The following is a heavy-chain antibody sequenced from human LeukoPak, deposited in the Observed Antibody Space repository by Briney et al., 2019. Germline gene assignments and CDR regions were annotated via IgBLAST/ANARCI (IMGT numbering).Heavy chain of an antibody. CDR3: ARYWNYYYYYMDV. D-gene: IGHD1-1*01. J-gene: IGHJ6*03. V-gene: IGHV3-7*01. CDR1: GFTFSSYW. Sequence: PAGGSLRLSCAASGFTFSSYWMSWVRQAPRKGLEWVANIKQDGSEKYYVDSVKGRFTISRDNAKNSLYLQMNSLRAEDTAVYYCARYWNYYYYYMDVWGKGTTVTVSS. CDR2: IKQDGSEK.